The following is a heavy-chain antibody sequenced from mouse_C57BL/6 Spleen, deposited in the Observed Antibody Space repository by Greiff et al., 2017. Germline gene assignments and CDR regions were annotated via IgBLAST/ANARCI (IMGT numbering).Heavy chain of an antibody. CDR1: SYAFSSSW. CDR2: IYPGDGDT. V-gene: IGHV1-82*01. Sequence: QVQLQQSGPELVKPGASVKISCKASSYAFSSSWMNWVKQRPGKGLEWIGRIYPGDGDTNYNGKFKGKATLTADKSSSTAYMQLSSLTSEDSAVYFCARRGANYFDYWGQGTTLTVSS. J-gene: IGHJ2*01. CDR3: ARRGANYFDY.